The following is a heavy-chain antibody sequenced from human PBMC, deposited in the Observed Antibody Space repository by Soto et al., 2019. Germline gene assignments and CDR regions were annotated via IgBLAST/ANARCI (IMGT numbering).Heavy chain of an antibody. CDR1: GGSISSYY. Sequence: SETLSLTCTVSGGSISSYYWSWIRQPAGKGLEWIGRIYTSGSTNYNPSLKSRVTMSVDRSKNQFSLKLSSVTAADTAVYYCARVWTTVTEVFFDYWGQGTLVTVSS. J-gene: IGHJ4*02. V-gene: IGHV4-4*07. CDR3: ARVWTTVTEVFFDY. D-gene: IGHD4-17*01. CDR2: IYTSGST.